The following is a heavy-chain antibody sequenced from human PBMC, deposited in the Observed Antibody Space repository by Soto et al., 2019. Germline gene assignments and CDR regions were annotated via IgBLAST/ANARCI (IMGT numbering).Heavy chain of an antibody. Sequence: QVQLQESGPGLVKPSGTLSLTCAVSSGSISSSNWWSWVRQPPGKGLEWIGEIYHSGSTNYNPSLKSRVTISVDKSKNQFSLKLSSVPAADTAVYYCATTRREDPYDYDFWNPTYFDYWGQGTLVTVSS. CDR2: IYHSGST. CDR3: ATTRREDPYDYDFWNPTYFDY. J-gene: IGHJ4*02. CDR1: SGSISSSNW. V-gene: IGHV4-4*02. D-gene: IGHD3-3*01.